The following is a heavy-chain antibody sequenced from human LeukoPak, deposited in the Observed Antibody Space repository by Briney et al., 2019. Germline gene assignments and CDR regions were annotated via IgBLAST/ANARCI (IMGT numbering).Heavy chain of an antibody. CDR3: ARQVTFGYAYAYYFDY. D-gene: IGHD3-16*01. J-gene: IGHJ4*02. V-gene: IGHV4-39*01. Sequence: SETLSLTCTVSGGSISSSYYYWVWIRQPPGKGLEWIGNFHYSGSTYYNPSLKSRVTISVDTSKNQFSLRLSSVTAADTAVYYCARQVTFGYAYAYYFDYWGQGTLATVSS. CDR2: FHYSGST. CDR1: GGSISSSYYY.